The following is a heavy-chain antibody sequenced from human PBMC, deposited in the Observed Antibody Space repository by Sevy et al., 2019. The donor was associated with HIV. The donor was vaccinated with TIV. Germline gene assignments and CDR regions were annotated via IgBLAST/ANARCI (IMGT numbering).Heavy chain of an antibody. D-gene: IGHD1-26*01. J-gene: IGHJ4*02. V-gene: IGHV4-59*08. CDR2: IYYNDHI. CDR3: AGENAWGRGYS. Sequence: SETLSLTCTVSGGSITSLYWNWIRQPPGKGLEWIANIYYNDHINYNPSLKSRVTLSLATSKNQFSLRLSSVTAADTAMYYCAGENAWGRGYSWGQGTLVTVSS. CDR1: GGSITSLY.